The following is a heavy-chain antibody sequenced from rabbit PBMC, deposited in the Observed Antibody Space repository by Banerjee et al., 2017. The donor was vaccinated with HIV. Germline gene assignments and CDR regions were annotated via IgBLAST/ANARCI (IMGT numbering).Heavy chain of an antibody. CDR3: ARGSGDAGYGCDQ. D-gene: IGHD4-2*01. J-gene: IGHJ2*01. CDR1: GIDFSGYYY. CDR2: IETTGSSTYT. V-gene: IGHV1S40*01. Sequence: QSLEESGGDLVKPGASLTLTCKASGIDFSGYYYMCWVRQAPGRGLEWIACIETTGSSTYTYYANWAKGRFTISKTSSTTVTLQMTSLTAADTATYFCARGSGDAGYGCDQWGPGTLVTVS.